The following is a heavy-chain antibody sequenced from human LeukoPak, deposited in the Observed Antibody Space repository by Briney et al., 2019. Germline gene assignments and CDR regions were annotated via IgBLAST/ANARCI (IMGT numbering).Heavy chain of an antibody. CDR2: IYTSGST. CDR1: GASISSYY. Sequence: SETLSLTCTVSGASISSYYWSWIRQPAGKGLEWIGRIYTSGSTNYNPSLKSRVTISVDTSKNQFSLKLSSVTAADTAVYYCARTTVFPYYYYGMDVWGQGTTVTVSS. CDR3: ARTTVFPYYYYGMDV. J-gene: IGHJ6*02. V-gene: IGHV4-4*07. D-gene: IGHD1-14*01.